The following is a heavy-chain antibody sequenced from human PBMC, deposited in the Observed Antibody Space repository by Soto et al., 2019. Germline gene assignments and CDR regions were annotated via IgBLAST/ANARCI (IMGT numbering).Heavy chain of an antibody. CDR2: IYYSGST. D-gene: IGHD1-20*01. J-gene: IGHJ5*02. Sequence: QHPGKGLEWIGYIYYSGSTYYNPSLKSRVTISVDTSKNQFSLKLSSVTAADTAVYYCARVGGINWFDPWGQGTLVTVSS. V-gene: IGHV4-31*02. CDR3: ARVGGINWFDP.